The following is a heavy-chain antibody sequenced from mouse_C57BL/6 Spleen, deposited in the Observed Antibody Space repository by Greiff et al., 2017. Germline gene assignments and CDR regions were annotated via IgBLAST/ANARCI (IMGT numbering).Heavy chain of an antibody. CDR1: GYAFTNYL. V-gene: IGHV1-54*01. Sequence: QVHLKQSGAELVRPGTSVKVSCKASGYAFTNYLIEWVKQRPGQGLEWIGVINPGSGGTNYNEKFKGKATLTADKSSSTAYMQLSSLTSEDSAVYFCARAYYGNYDYYAMDYWGQGTSVTVSS. CDR3: ARAYYGNYDYYAMDY. CDR2: INPGSGGT. J-gene: IGHJ4*01. D-gene: IGHD2-10*01.